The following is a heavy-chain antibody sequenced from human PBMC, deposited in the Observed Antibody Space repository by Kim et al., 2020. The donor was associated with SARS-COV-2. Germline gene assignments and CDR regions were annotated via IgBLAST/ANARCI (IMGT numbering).Heavy chain of an antibody. D-gene: IGHD3-22*01. Sequence: KGGFTISRDNSKNTLFLRMNRLRAEDTAVYYCARDTQTDYYDSSGILDYWGQGTLVTVSS. V-gene: IGHV3-30*01. CDR3: ARDTQTDYYDSSGILDY. J-gene: IGHJ4*02.